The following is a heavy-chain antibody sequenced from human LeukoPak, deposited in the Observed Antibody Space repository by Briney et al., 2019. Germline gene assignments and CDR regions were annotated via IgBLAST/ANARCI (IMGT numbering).Heavy chain of an antibody. V-gene: IGHV3-7*01. CDR3: ARAGGYASSWAY. CDR2: IKQDGSGK. CDR1: GFTFSSHW. J-gene: IGHJ4*02. Sequence: GGSLRLSCAASGFTFSSHWMSWVRQAPGKGLEWVANIKQDGSGKNYVDSVKGRFTISRDNAKNSLDLQMNSLRGEDTAVYYCARAGGYASSWAYWGQGTLVTVSS. D-gene: IGHD5-12*01.